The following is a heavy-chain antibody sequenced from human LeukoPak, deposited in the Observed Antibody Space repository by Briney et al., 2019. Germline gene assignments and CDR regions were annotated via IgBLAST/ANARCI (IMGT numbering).Heavy chain of an antibody. J-gene: IGHJ3*01. CDR1: EYTFSGHF. Sequence: ASVRVSCKASEYTFSGHFIHWMRQAPGQGLEWVGWINPNSGGTNYAQKFQGRVTLTRDTSAGTAYMDLSSLRSDDTAVYYCAQSIAVPRVPTFDVWGQGTVVAVSS. CDR3: AQSIAVPRVPTFDV. CDR2: INPNSGGT. D-gene: IGHD6-19*01. V-gene: IGHV1-2*02.